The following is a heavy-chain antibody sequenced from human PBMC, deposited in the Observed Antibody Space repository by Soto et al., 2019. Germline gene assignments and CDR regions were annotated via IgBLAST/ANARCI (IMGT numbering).Heavy chain of an antibody. Sequence: LRLSCAASGFTFSSYAMSWVRQAPGKGLEWVSAISGSGGSTYYADSVKGRFTISRDNSKNTLYLQMNSLRAEDTAVYYCAKVAERGGGGGGVVAAPPDAFDIWGQGTMVTVSS. CDR3: AKVAERGGGGGGVVAAPPDAFDI. CDR1: GFTFSSYA. J-gene: IGHJ3*02. V-gene: IGHV3-23*01. CDR2: ISGSGGST. D-gene: IGHD2-15*01.